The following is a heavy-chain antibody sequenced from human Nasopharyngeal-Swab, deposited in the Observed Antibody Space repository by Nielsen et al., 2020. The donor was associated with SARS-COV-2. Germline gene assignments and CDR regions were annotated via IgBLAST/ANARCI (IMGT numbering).Heavy chain of an antibody. Sequence: GESLKISCTASGFTFGDYAVSWVRQAPGKGLEWVGFIRSKAYGGTTEYAASVKGRFTISRDDSKSIAYLQMNSLKTEDTAVYYCTRTDDFWSGYSIFDYWGQGTLVTVSS. D-gene: IGHD3-3*01. CDR3: TRTDDFWSGYSIFDY. CDR1: GFTFGDYA. J-gene: IGHJ4*02. V-gene: IGHV3-49*04. CDR2: IRSKAYGGTT.